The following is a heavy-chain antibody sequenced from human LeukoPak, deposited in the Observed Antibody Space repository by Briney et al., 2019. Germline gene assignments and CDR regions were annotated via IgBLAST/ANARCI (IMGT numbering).Heavy chain of an antibody. Sequence: PGGSLRLSCAASGFTFRSFAINWVRQAPGKGLEWVSAISASSDYTYYADSVKGRFTISRDNSKNTLYLQMNSLRAEDTALYYCAKDRDCSTTTCGVFDIWGQGTMVTVSS. J-gene: IGHJ3*02. CDR2: ISASSDYT. D-gene: IGHD2-2*01. CDR1: GFTFRSFA. V-gene: IGHV3-23*01. CDR3: AKDRDCSTTTCGVFDI.